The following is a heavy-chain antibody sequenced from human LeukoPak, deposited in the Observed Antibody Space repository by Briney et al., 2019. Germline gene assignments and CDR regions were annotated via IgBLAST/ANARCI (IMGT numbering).Heavy chain of an antibody. CDR2: IKSKTDGGTT. V-gene: IGHV3-15*07. J-gene: IGHJ4*02. CDR1: GFTFSNAW. D-gene: IGHD3-22*01. Sequence: GGSLRLSCAASGFTFSNAWMNWVRQAPGKGLEWVGRIKSKTDGGTTDYAAPVKGRFTISRDDSKNTLYLQMNSLKTEDTAVYYCTTGYYYDSSGCIDYWGQGTLVTVSS. CDR3: TTGYYYDSSGCIDY.